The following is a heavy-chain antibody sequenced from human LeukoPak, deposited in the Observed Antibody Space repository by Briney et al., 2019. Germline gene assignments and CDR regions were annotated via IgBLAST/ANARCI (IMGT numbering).Heavy chain of an antibody. CDR1: GGSISTSGNY. J-gene: IGHJ4*02. Sequence: SETLSLTCTVSGGSISTSGNYWGWVRQPPGKGLEWIGTIYYSGSTYYNAPLKSRVTISVDTSKNQFSLKLSSVTAADTAVYYCARLYGSGSYPHHFDYWGQGTLVTVSS. CDR2: IYYSGST. CDR3: ARLYGSGSYPHHFDY. V-gene: IGHV4-39*01. D-gene: IGHD3-10*01.